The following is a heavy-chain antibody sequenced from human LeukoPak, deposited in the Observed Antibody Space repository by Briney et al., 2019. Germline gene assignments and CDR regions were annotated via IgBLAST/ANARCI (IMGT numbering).Heavy chain of an antibody. D-gene: IGHD3-22*01. V-gene: IGHV4-39*07. J-gene: IGHJ4*02. Sequence: PSETLSLTCTVSGGSISSSSYYWGWIRQPPGKGLELIGSIYYSGSTYYNPSLKSRVTISVDTSKNQFSLKLSSVTAADTAVYYCARDSAMIVDNWGQGTLVTVSS. CDR1: GGSISSSSYY. CDR3: ARDSAMIVDN. CDR2: IYYSGST.